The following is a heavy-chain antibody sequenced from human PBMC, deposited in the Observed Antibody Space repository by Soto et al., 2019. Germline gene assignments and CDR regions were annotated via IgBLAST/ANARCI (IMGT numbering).Heavy chain of an antibody. D-gene: IGHD6-13*01. Sequence: QVQLVESGGGLVKPGGSLRLSCAASGFTFSDYYMSWIRQAPGKGLEWVSYISSSGSTIYYADSVKGRFTISRDNAKNSLYLPMNSLRAEDTAVYYCARDLKDPEQQLRYYYGMDVWGQGTTVTVSS. CDR1: GFTFSDYY. CDR2: ISSSGSTI. V-gene: IGHV3-11*01. J-gene: IGHJ6*02. CDR3: ARDLKDPEQQLRYYYGMDV.